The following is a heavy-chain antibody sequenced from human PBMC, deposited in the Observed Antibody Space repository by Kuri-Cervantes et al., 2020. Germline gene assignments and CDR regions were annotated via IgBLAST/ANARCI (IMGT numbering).Heavy chain of an antibody. CDR3: ARVRNMVRGVIMDYFDY. D-gene: IGHD3-10*01. V-gene: IGHV1-2*02. CDR1: GYTFTGYY. Sequence: ASVKVSCKASGYTFTGYYMHWVRQAPGQGLEWMGWINPNSGGTNYAQKFQGGVTMTGDTSISTAYMELSRLRSDDTAVYYCARVRNMVRGVIMDYFDYWGQGTLVTVSS. CDR2: INPNSGGT. J-gene: IGHJ4*02.